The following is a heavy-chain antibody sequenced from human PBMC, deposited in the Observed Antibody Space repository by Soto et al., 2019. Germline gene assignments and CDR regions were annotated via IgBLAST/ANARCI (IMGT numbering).Heavy chain of an antibody. D-gene: IGHD6-13*01. J-gene: IGHJ4*02. CDR2: IYYSGST. Sequence: LEWIGYIYYSGSTNYNPSLKSRVTISVDTSKDQFSLKLSSVTAADTAVYYCARGVKVSGSWYYFDYWGQGTLVTVSS. V-gene: IGHV4-59*09. CDR3: ARGVKVSGSWYYFDY.